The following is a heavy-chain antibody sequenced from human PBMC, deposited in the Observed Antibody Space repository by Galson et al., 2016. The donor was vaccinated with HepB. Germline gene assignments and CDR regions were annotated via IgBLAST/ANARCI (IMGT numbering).Heavy chain of an antibody. CDR1: GGSVSSYY. J-gene: IGHJ4*02. CDR3: ARHRLGPGSYINPNVPDI. Sequence: QVQLQESGPGLVKPSETLSLTCTVSGGSVSSYYWSWIRQPPGKEPEYIGFIYYTGNTNYNPSLKSRVVMSVDTSNNQLSLKLTSVTAADTALYYCARHRLGPGSYINPNVPDIWGQGTLVTVSS. V-gene: IGHV4-59*08. D-gene: IGHD3-10*01. CDR2: IYYTGNT.